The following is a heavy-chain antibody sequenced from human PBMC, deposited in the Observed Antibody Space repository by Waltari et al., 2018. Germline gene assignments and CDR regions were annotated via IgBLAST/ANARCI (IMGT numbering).Heavy chain of an antibody. J-gene: IGHJ3*02. V-gene: IGHV4-59*11. D-gene: IGHD3-22*01. CDR3: ARLPRGSVIIGAFDI. Sequence: VQLQESGPGLVKPSETLSLRCNVSGDSIRSHFWSWIRQAPGKGLEWIGHMYVSGTQDYNPALKSRVAISIDTSKNHFSLNLRSVTAADTAIYYCARLPRGSVIIGAFDIWGQGTQVTVSS. CDR1: GDSIRSHF. CDR2: MYVSGTQ.